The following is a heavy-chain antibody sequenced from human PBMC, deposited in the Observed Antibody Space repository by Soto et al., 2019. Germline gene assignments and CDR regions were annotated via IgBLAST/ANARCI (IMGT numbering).Heavy chain of an antibody. V-gene: IGHV3-7*01. CDR2: IKQDGSEK. Sequence: GGSLRLSCAASGFSLSTYWMTWVRQAPGKGLEWVANIKQDGSEKYYVDSVKGRFTISRDNAKNSLYLQMNSLRAEDTAVYYCARPYGDPYYYYYYYMDVWGKGTTVTVSS. D-gene: IGHD4-17*01. CDR1: GFSLSTYW. CDR3: ARPYGDPYYYYYYYMDV. J-gene: IGHJ6*03.